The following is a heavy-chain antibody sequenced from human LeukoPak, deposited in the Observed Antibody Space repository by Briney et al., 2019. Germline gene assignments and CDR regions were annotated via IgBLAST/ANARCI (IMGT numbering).Heavy chain of an antibody. V-gene: IGHV1-2*02. CDR3: ARRLGLRWDLQAFDI. D-gene: IGHD4-23*01. Sequence: ASVKVSCKASGYTFTGYYMYWVRQAPGQGLEWMGWINSNSGGTNYAQKFQGRVTITRNNSISTVYMELSSLRSEDTAVYYCARRLGLRWDLQAFDIWGQGTMVTVPS. CDR2: INSNSGGT. CDR1: GYTFTGYY. J-gene: IGHJ3*02.